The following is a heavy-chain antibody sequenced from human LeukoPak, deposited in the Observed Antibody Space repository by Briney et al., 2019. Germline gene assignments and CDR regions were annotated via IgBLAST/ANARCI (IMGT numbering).Heavy chain of an antibody. CDR1: GFTFSSYG. J-gene: IGHJ4*02. Sequence: GGSLRLSCAASGFTFSSYGMHWVRQAPGKGLEWVTVIWLDGSNKYYADSVKGRFTISRDNSKNTLYLQMNSLRAEDTAVYYCAKAAGWVTMIVVVNWGQGTLVTVSS. CDR2: IWLDGSNK. D-gene: IGHD3-22*01. CDR3: AKAAGWVTMIVVVN. V-gene: IGHV3-33*06.